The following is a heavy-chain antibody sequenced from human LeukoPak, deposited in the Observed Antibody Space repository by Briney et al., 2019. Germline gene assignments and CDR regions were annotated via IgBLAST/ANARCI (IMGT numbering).Heavy chain of an antibody. V-gene: IGHV3-43*01. CDR1: GFTFDDYT. CDR3: AKVKGTGPDAFDI. Sequence: GGSLRLSCAASGFTFDDYTMHWVRHAPGKGLERVSLISWDGGSTYYADSVKGRFTISRDNSKNSLYLQMNSLRTEDTALYYCAKVKGTGPDAFDIWGQGTMVTASS. D-gene: IGHD7-27*01. CDR2: ISWDGGST. J-gene: IGHJ3*02.